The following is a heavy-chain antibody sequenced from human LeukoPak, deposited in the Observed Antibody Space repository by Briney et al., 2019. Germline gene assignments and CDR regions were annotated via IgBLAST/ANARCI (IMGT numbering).Heavy chain of an antibody. CDR3: AKDMIDCGGDRSYYYGMDV. CDR1: GFTFDDYA. J-gene: IGHJ6*02. Sequence: GGSLRLSCAASGFTFDDYAMHWVRQAPGKGLEWVSGISWNSGSIGYADSVKGRFTISRDNAKNSLYLQMNSLRAEDTALYYCAKDMIDCGGDRSYYYGMDVWGQGTTVTVSS. V-gene: IGHV3-9*01. D-gene: IGHD2-21*02. CDR2: ISWNSGSI.